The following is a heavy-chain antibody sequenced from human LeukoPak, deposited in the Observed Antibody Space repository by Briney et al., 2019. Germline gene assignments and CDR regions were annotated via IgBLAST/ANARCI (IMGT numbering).Heavy chain of an antibody. CDR2: IYHSGST. Sequence: PSETLSLTCAVYGGTFTGYYWSWIRQPPGKGLEWIGEIYHSGSTNYNPSLKSRVTISVDKSKNQFSLKLSSVTAADTAVYFCASFYYYDSSGYYYDAFDIWGQGTMVTVSS. D-gene: IGHD3-22*01. J-gene: IGHJ3*02. CDR1: GGTFTGYY. V-gene: IGHV4-34*01. CDR3: ASFYYYDSSGYYYDAFDI.